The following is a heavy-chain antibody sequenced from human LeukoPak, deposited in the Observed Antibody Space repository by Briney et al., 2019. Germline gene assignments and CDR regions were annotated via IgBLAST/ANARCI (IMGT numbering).Heavy chain of an antibody. J-gene: IGHJ4*02. CDR3: AKVRGVCSGGSCYSSYPGGFDY. CDR2: ISGSGGAT. Sequence: GGSLRLSCAASGFTFSTYAMGWVRQAPGKGLEWVSAISGSGGATYYADSVKGRFTISRDNSKNTLYLQMNSLRAEDTAVYNCAKVRGVCSGGSCYSSYPGGFDYWGQGTLVTVSS. CDR1: GFTFSTYA. V-gene: IGHV3-23*01. D-gene: IGHD2-15*01.